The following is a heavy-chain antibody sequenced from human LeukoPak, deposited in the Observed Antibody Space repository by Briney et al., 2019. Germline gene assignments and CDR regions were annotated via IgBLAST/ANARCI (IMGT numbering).Heavy chain of an antibody. V-gene: IGHV4-31*03. CDR1: GGSISSGGYY. D-gene: IGHD2-15*01. CDR2: IYYSGNT. CDR3: ARAPYCSGGSCPWFDP. Sequence: SETLSLTCTVSGGSISSGGYYWSWIRQHPGKGLEWIGYIYYSGNTNYNPSLKSRVTISVDTSKNQFSLKLSSVTAADTAVYYCARAPYCSGGSCPWFDPWGQGTLVTVSS. J-gene: IGHJ5*02.